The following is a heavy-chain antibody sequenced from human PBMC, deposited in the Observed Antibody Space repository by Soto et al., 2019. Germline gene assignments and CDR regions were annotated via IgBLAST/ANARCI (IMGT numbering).Heavy chain of an antibody. CDR2: IYYTGGT. V-gene: IGHV4-31*03. Sequence: TSETLSLTCTVSGGSIYTGGFYWSWIRQLPGKGLEWLGYIYYTGGTQYTPSLKSRLSISTDTSDNQFSLRLNSVTAADTAVYYCATSLVTSRARVDYWGQGTPVTVSS. CDR3: ATSLVTSRARVDY. D-gene: IGHD1-26*01. CDR1: GGSIYTGGFY. J-gene: IGHJ4*02.